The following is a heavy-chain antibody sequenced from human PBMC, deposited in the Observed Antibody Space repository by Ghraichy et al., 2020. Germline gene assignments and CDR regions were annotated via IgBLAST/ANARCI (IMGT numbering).Heavy chain of an antibody. J-gene: IGHJ6*03. CDR1: GGSTSSTSYY. CDR2: IYYSGST. CDR3: ARLPQTVYYYGSGRYYNNYYYYMDV. V-gene: IGHV4-39*01. Sequence: SETLSLTCTVSGGSTSSTSYYWGWIRQPPGKGLEWIGSIYYSGSTYYNPSLKSRVTISVDTSKNEFSLKLSSVTTADTAVYYCARLPQTVYYYGSGRYYNNYYYYMDVWGKGTTVAVSS. D-gene: IGHD3-10*01.